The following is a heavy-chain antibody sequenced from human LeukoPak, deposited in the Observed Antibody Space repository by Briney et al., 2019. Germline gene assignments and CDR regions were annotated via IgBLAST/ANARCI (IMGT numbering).Heavy chain of an antibody. D-gene: IGHD3-10*01. CDR2: IYYSGST. V-gene: IGHV4-39*07. CDR3: AREYGSGSYVY. Sequence: ETLSLTCTVSGGSISSSSYYWGWIRQPPGKGLEWIGSIYYSGSTYYNPSLKSRVTISVDTSKNQFSLKLSSVTAADTAVYYCAREYGSGSYVYWGQGTLVTVSS. J-gene: IGHJ4*02. CDR1: GGSISSSSYY.